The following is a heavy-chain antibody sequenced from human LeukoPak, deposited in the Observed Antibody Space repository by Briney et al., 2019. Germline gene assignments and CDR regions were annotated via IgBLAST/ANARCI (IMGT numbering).Heavy chain of an antibody. Sequence: GGSLRLSCAASGFTFTNPAMGWVRQAPGKGLEWVSVVSGSGDFIYYGDSVKGRFTISRDNSENTLYLQMSSLRAEDTALYYCAKTRGGNPRYYFDYWGHGTLVTVSS. J-gene: IGHJ4*01. CDR2: VSGSGDFI. D-gene: IGHD4-23*01. CDR3: AKTRGGNPRYYFDY. V-gene: IGHV3-23*01. CDR1: GFTFTNPA.